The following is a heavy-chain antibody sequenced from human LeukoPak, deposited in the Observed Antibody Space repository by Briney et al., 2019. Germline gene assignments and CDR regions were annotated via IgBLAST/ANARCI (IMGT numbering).Heavy chain of an antibody. J-gene: IGHJ4*02. CDR2: ISGSGGST. Sequence: GGSLRLSCAASGFTFSSYAMSWVRQAPGKGLEWVSAISGSGGSTYYADSVKGRFTISRDNSKNTLYLQMNSLRAEDTAVYYCAKERFDYYDSSGPNDYWGQGTLVTVSS. V-gene: IGHV3-23*01. D-gene: IGHD3-22*01. CDR3: AKERFDYYDSSGPNDY. CDR1: GFTFSSYA.